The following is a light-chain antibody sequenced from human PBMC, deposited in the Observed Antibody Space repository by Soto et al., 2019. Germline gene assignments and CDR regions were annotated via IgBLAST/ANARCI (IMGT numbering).Light chain of an antibody. Sequence: QSALTQPPSASGSPGQSVTISCTGTSSDVGGYDYVSWYQQRPGKAPKLLIHEVTKRPSGVPDRFSGSKSGNTASLTVSGLQAEDEADYYCSSYTSSSTPVVFGGVTNLTVL. CDR1: SSDVGGYDY. J-gene: IGLJ2*01. V-gene: IGLV2-8*01. CDR2: EVT. CDR3: SSYTSSSTPVV.